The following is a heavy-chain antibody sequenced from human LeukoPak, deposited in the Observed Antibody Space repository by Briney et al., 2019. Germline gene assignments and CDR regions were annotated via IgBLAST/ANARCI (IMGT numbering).Heavy chain of an antibody. Sequence: PSETLSLTCAVSGDSISTTNYYWGWIRQSPGKGLEWIGIIYYSGITHYNPSLKSRVTILVDTSKNQFSLKLSSVTDADTAVYYCARVRRSLNWFDSWGQGTLVTVSS. CDR1: GDSISTTNYY. J-gene: IGHJ5*01. V-gene: IGHV4-39*01. CDR3: ARVRRSLNWFDS. CDR2: IYYSGIT. D-gene: IGHD3-3*01.